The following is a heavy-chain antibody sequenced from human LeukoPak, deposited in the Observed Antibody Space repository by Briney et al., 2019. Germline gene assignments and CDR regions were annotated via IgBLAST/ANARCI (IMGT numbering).Heavy chain of an antibody. J-gene: IGHJ6*02. Sequence: PSGTLSLTGPVSGASISSYYGSGIRQPGGRGGGGIGRIYTSGRTNYNPSLKRGVTISVESAKNQFCMKVSTVTAAYTAVYYSASSRLVAVAGNYYYYGIDVWGQGTTVTVSS. CDR2: IYTSGRT. CDR3: ASSRLVAVAGNYYYYGIDV. CDR1: GASISSYY. V-gene: IGHV4-4*07. D-gene: IGHD6-19*01.